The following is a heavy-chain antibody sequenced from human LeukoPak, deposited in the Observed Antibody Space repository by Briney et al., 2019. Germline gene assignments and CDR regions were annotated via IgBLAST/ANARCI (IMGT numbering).Heavy chain of an antibody. Sequence: GASVKVSCKTSGYTFITSYTHWVRQAPGQGLEWMGMINPIDGNTNRPQKFRGRLTVTRDTSTSTVYTELSSLTSEDTAVYFCAREPTSGSCYFDYWGQGTLVTVSS. J-gene: IGHJ4*02. CDR1: GYTFITSY. D-gene: IGHD1-26*01. V-gene: IGHV1-46*01. CDR2: INPIDGNT. CDR3: AREPTSGSCYFDY.